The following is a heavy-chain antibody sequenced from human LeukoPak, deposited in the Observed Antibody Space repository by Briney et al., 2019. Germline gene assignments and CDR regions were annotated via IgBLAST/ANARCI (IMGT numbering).Heavy chain of an antibody. CDR3: ARLTGYDSSGLYYYYMDV. D-gene: IGHD3-22*01. V-gene: IGHV4-59*08. CDR1: GGSISSYY. Sequence: SETLSLTCTVSGGSISSYYWSWIRQPPGKGLEWIGYIYYSGSTNYNPSLKSRVTISVDTSKNQFSLKLSSVTAADTAVYYCARLTGYDSSGLYYYYMDVWGKGTRVTLSS. J-gene: IGHJ6*03. CDR2: IYYSGST.